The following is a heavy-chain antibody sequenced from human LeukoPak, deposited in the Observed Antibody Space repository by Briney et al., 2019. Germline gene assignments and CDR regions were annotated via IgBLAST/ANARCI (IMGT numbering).Heavy chain of an antibody. CDR3: ARQYYYESSGFWY. V-gene: IGHV4-61*01. CDR2: IYHTGST. CDR1: GDSVSNGNYY. Sequence: SETLSLTCTVSGDSVSNGNYYWSWLRQPPGKGLEWIGYIYHTGSTKYNPSLKSRLTISVDTSKNQFSLRLSSVTAADTAVYYCARQYYYESSGFWYWGQGALVTVSS. J-gene: IGHJ4*02. D-gene: IGHD3-22*01.